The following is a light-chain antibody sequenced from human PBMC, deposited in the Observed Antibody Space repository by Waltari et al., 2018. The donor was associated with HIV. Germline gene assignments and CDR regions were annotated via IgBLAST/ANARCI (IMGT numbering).Light chain of an antibody. J-gene: IGLJ2*01. CDR3: QSYDTSLSGSGV. Sequence: QSVLTQPPSVSGAPGQRVTISCTGRSPNIGAGYDVHWYQQLPGTAPRVLIYGNSNRPSGVPDRFSGSKSGTSASLAITGLQAEDEADYYCQSYDTSLSGSGVFGGGTKLTVL. V-gene: IGLV1-40*01. CDR1: SPNIGAGYD. CDR2: GNS.